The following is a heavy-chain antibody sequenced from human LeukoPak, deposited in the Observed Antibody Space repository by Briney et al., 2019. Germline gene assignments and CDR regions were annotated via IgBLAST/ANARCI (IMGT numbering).Heavy chain of an antibody. CDR1: GFTFSIYA. D-gene: IGHD4-17*01. V-gene: IGHV3-23*01. Sequence: PGGSLRLSCAASGFTFSIYAMSWARQAPGKGLEGFSGISGSSSHTLDADSVRGRFIISRDNTRNTLYLHMNSLRAEDTALYYCAKEGDYSNAAPEWGFDSWGQGTLVTVSS. CDR2: ISGSSSHT. CDR3: AKEGDYSNAAPEWGFDS. J-gene: IGHJ4*02.